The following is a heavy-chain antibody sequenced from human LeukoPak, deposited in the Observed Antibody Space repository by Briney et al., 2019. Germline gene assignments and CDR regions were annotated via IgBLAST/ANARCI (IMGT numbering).Heavy chain of an antibody. CDR3: ARDPPREWELESDAFDI. V-gene: IGHV3-7*01. D-gene: IGHD1-26*01. CDR1: GFTFSSYS. J-gene: IGHJ3*02. CDR2: IKQDGSEK. Sequence: GGSLRLSCAASGFTFSSYSMNWVRQAPGKGLEWVANIKQDGSEKYYVDSVKGRFTISRDNAKNSLYLQMNSLRAEDTAVYYCARDPPREWELESDAFDIWGQGTMVTVSS.